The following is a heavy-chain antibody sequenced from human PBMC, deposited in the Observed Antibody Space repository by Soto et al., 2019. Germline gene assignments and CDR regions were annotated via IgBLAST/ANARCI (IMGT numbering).Heavy chain of an antibody. CDR1: GGSISSYY. J-gene: IGHJ3*02. CDR3: ARTRDFWSGNDAFDI. D-gene: IGHD3-3*01. CDR2: IYYSGST. Sequence: SETLSLTCTVSGGSISSYYWSWIRQPPGKGLEWIGYIYYSGSTNYNPSLKSRVTISVDTSKNQFSLKLSSVTAADTAVYFCARTRDFWSGNDAFDIWGQGTMVTVS. V-gene: IGHV4-59*01.